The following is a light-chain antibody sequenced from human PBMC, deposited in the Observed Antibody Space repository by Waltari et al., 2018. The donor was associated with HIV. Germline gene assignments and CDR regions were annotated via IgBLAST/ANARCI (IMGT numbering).Light chain of an antibody. V-gene: IGLV3-25*03. CDR3: QSAGV. Sequence: SYELTQPPSVSVSPGQTARSTCSGDALPKQYAYWYQQKPGQAPVLVIYKDSERPSGIPERFSGSNSGTTVTLTISGVQAEDEADYYCQSAGVFGTGTKVTVL. CDR2: KDS. CDR1: ALPKQY. J-gene: IGLJ1*01.